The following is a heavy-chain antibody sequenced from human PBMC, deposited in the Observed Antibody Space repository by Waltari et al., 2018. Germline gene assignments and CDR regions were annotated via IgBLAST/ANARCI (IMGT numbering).Heavy chain of an antibody. V-gene: IGHV3-30*02. D-gene: IGHD3-9*01. CDR3: AKAPYYDILSGYDAFDT. CDR2: RQDDGKQK. CDR1: GFTFRNYG. Sequence: QVQLVESGGGVVPPGGSLRLSCAASGFTFRNYGMQWVRQAPGQGRRWLAFRQDDGKQKHFADSVKSRFSISRDNSKNTLYLQITSLRAEDTAVYYCAKAPYYDILSGYDAFDTWGQGTMVTVSS. J-gene: IGHJ3*02.